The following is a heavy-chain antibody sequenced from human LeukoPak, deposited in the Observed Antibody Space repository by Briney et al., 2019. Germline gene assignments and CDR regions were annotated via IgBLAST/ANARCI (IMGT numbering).Heavy chain of an antibody. CDR3: ARRAYSAAYWKHFDY. Sequence: SETLSLTCTVSGGSISSSSDYWGWLRQAPGRGLEWIGSIYYHENTYYNSSLKSPVTISVATSKNKFSLKLNSVTAADTAVYFCARRAYSAAYWKHFDYWGQGTLVTVSS. V-gene: IGHV4-39*01. J-gene: IGHJ4*02. D-gene: IGHD1-1*01. CDR2: IYYHENT. CDR1: GGSISSSSDY.